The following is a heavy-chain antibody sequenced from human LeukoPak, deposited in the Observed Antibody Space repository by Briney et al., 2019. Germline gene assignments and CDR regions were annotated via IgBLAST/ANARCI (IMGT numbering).Heavy chain of an antibody. J-gene: IGHJ6*03. V-gene: IGHV1-69*05. Sequence: GASVKVSCKASGGTFSSYAISWVRQAPGQGLEWMGGIIPIFGTANYAQKFQGRVTITTDESTSTAYMELSSLRSEDTAVYYCARGDYSNYYYNYYYMDVWGKGTTVTVSS. CDR1: GGTFSSYA. D-gene: IGHD4-11*01. CDR3: ARGDYSNYYYNYYYMDV. CDR2: IIPIFGTA.